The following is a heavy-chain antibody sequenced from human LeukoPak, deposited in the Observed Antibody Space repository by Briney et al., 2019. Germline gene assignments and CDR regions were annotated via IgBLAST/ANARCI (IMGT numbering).Heavy chain of an antibody. D-gene: IGHD3-3*01. J-gene: IGHJ1*01. CDR2: IIPIFGTA. Sequence: GASVKVSCKASGGTFSSYAISWVRQAPGQGLEWMGGIIPIFGTANYAQKFQGRVTITADKSTSTAYMELSSLRSEDPAVYDCARGGYDFWSGYPGAEYFQHWGQGTLVTVSS. CDR3: ARGGYDFWSGYPGAEYFQH. CDR1: GGTFSSYA. V-gene: IGHV1-69*06.